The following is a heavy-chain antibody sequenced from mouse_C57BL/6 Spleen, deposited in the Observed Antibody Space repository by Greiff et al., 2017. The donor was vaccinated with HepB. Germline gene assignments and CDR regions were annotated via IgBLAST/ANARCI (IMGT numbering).Heavy chain of an antibody. CDR2: ISSGSSTI. D-gene: IGHD1-1*01. V-gene: IGHV5-17*01. CDR3: ARNYYGSSYGWFAY. Sequence: EVQLQQSGGGLVKPGGSLKLSCAASGFTFSDYGMHWVRQAPEKGLEWVAYISSGSSTIYYADTVKGRFTFSRDNAKNTLFLQMTSLRSEDTAMYYCARNYYGSSYGWFAYWGQGTLVTVSA. J-gene: IGHJ3*01. CDR1: GFTFSDYG.